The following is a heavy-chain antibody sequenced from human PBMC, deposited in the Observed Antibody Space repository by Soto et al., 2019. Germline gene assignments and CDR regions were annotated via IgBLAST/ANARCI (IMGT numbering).Heavy chain of an antibody. Sequence: ASVKVSCKASGYTFTNYIIHWVRQAPGQGLEWMGWINAGNGNTKYSEKFQGRFTMSRDNAKNSLYLQMDSLRAEDTAVYYCARDSGYGSGTSVNHYLDYWGHGTLVTVSS. CDR1: GYTFTNYI. CDR3: ARDSGYGSGTSVNHYLDY. V-gene: IGHV1-3*01. CDR2: INAGNGNT. D-gene: IGHD3-10*01. J-gene: IGHJ4*01.